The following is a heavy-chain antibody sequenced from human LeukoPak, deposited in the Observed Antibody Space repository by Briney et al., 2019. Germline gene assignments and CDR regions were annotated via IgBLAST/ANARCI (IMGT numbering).Heavy chain of an antibody. CDR3: ARSRYCSGGSCLYYFDY. J-gene: IGHJ4*02. V-gene: IGHV4-59*10. CDR1: GGSFSGYY. CDR2: IYTSGST. D-gene: IGHD2-15*01. Sequence: SETLSLTCAVYGGSFSGYYWSWIRQPAGRGLEWIGRIYTSGSTNYNPSLKSRVTISVDTSKNQFSLKLSSVTAADTAVYYCARSRYCSGGSCLYYFDYWGQGTLVTVSS.